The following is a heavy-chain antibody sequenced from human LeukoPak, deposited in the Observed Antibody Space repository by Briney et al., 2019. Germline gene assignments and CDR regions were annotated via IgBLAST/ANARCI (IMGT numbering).Heavy chain of an antibody. Sequence: GGSLRLSCAASGFTFSSYWMTWVRQAPGKGLEWVANIKQDGIEKYYADSVKGRFTISRDNAKNSLYLQMNSLRAEDTAVYYCAIQKADLITMIRGVIAYWGQGTLVTVSS. CDR3: AIQKADLITMIRGVIAY. CDR1: GFTFSSYW. J-gene: IGHJ4*02. D-gene: IGHD3-10*01. CDR2: IKQDGIEK. V-gene: IGHV3-7*01.